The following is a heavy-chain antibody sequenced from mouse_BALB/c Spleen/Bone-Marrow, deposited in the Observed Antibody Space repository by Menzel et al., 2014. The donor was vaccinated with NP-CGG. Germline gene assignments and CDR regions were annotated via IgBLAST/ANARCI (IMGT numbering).Heavy chain of an antibody. CDR3: ARSLYGYDWYFDV. J-gene: IGHJ1*01. Sequence: VQLQQPGPELVKPGASVKMSCKASGYTFTSYVIHWVKQKPGQGLEWTGNINPYNDGTQYNEKFKGKATLTSDKSSSTAFMELSSLTSEDSAVYYCARSLYGYDWYFDVWGAGTTVTVSS. CDR1: GYTFTSYV. CDR2: INPYNDGT. D-gene: IGHD2-2*01. V-gene: IGHV1-14*01.